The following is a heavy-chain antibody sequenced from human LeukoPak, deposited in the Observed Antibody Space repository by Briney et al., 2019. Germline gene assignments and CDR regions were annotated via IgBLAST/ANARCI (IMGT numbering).Heavy chain of an antibody. Sequence: ASVKVSCKTSGYRFTGYYLHWVRQAPGQGLEWMGWMNPKSGATDYARKFQGRVTMTRDTSISTAYMELSRLRSDDTAVYYCARDQPYDYVWGSFGSFDIWGQGTMVTVSS. CDR2: MNPKSGAT. J-gene: IGHJ3*02. D-gene: IGHD3-16*01. V-gene: IGHV1-2*02. CDR3: ARDQPYDYVWGSFGSFDI. CDR1: GYRFTGYY.